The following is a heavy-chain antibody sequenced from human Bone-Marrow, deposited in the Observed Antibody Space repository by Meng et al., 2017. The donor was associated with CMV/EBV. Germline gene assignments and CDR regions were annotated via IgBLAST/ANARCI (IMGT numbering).Heavy chain of an antibody. D-gene: IGHD2-2*01. CDR2: IYYSGST. J-gene: IGHJ5*02. V-gene: IGHV4-39*01. Sequence: SCSYYLGWIRQPPGKGLEWIGSIYYSGSTYYNPSLKSRVTISVDTSKNQFSLKLSSVTAADTAVYYCARSYDGRIVVVPAAKSWFDPWGQGTLVTVSS. CDR3: ARSYDGRIVVVPAAKSWFDP. CDR1: SCSYY.